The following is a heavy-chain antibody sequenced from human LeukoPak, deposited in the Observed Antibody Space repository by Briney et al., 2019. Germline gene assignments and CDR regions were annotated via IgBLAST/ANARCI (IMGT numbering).Heavy chain of an antibody. V-gene: IGHV5-51*01. CDR1: GYSFTSYW. D-gene: IGHD2-8*01. Sequence: GESLKISCKGSGYSFTSYWIGWVRQMPGKGLGWMGIIYPGDSDTRYSPSFQGQVTISADKSISTAYLQWSSLKASDTAMYYCARQKWGDCTNGVCYTGDFDYWGQGTLVTVSS. CDR3: ARQKWGDCTNGVCYTGDFDY. J-gene: IGHJ4*02. CDR2: IYPGDSDT.